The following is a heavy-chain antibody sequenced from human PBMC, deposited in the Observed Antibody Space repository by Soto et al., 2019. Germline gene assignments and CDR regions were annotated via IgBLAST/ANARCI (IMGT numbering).Heavy chain of an antibody. Sequence: QVQLVQSGAEVKKPGSSVKVSCKASGGTFSSYAISWVRQAPGQGPEWMGGIIPIFGTANYAQKFQGRVTITADESTSTAYMELSSLRSEDTAVYYCARDRRVVIAVASPAFDIWGQGTMVTVSS. V-gene: IGHV1-69*01. CDR3: ARDRRVVIAVASPAFDI. CDR2: IIPIFGTA. J-gene: IGHJ3*02. D-gene: IGHD6-19*01. CDR1: GGTFSSYA.